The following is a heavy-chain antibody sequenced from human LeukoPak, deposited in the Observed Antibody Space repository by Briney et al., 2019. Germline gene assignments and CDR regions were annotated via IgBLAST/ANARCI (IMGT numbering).Heavy chain of an antibody. CDR2: IYHSGST. Sequence: SQTLSLTCTVSGGSISSGGYYWSWIRQPPGKGLEWIGYIYHSGSTYYNPSLKSRVTISVDRSKNQFSLKLSSVTAADTAVYYCARDGAQYDSLDYEGEYYYYFGMDVWGQGATVTVS. J-gene: IGHJ6*02. D-gene: IGHD3-22*01. V-gene: IGHV4-30-2*01. CDR3: ARDGAQYDSLDYEGEYYYYFGMDV. CDR1: GGSISSGGYY.